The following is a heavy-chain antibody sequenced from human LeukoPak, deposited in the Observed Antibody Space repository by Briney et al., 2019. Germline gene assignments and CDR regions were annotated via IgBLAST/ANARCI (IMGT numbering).Heavy chain of an antibody. Sequence: SVKVSCKASGGTFSSYAISWVRQAPGQGLEWMGRIIPILGIANYAQKFQGRVTITADKSTSTAYMELRSLRSEDTAVYYCASILGPLRNPAGYSGYDLWYGMDVWGQGTTVTVSS. CDR2: IIPILGIA. D-gene: IGHD5-12*01. CDR3: ASILGPLRNPAGYSGYDLWYGMDV. V-gene: IGHV1-69*04. CDR1: GGTFSSYA. J-gene: IGHJ6*02.